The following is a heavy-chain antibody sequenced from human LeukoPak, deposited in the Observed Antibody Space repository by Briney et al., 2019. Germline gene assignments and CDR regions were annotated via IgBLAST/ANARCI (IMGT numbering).Heavy chain of an antibody. V-gene: IGHV6-1*01. CDR2: TYYRSKWYN. Sequence: SQTLSLTCVISGDSVSSNSAAWNWIRQSPSRGLEWLGRTYYRSKWYNDYAVSVKSRITINPDTSKNQFSLQLNSVTPEDTAVYYCAREAWDYDILTGYQYSNWFDPWGQGTLVTVSS. CDR3: AREAWDYDILTGYQYSNWFDP. J-gene: IGHJ5*02. D-gene: IGHD3-9*01. CDR1: GDSVSSNSAA.